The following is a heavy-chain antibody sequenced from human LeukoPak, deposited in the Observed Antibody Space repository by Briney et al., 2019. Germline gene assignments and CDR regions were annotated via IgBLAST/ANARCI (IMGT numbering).Heavy chain of an antibody. CDR2: ISSSSSYI. CDR3: ARDESKDTAMVFDY. Sequence: PGGSLRLSCAASGFTFSSYSMNWVRQAPGKGLEWVSSISSSSSYIYYADSVKGRFTISRDNAKNSLYLQMNSLRAEDTAVYYCARDESKDTAMVFDYWGQGALVTVSS. CDR1: GFTFSSYS. V-gene: IGHV3-21*01. D-gene: IGHD5-18*01. J-gene: IGHJ4*02.